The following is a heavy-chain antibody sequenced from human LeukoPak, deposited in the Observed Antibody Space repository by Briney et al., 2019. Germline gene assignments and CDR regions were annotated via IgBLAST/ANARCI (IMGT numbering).Heavy chain of an antibody. J-gene: IGHJ3*02. CDR3: AREGTRPPMVPGVHLYDAFDI. CDR2: IYTGGST. V-gene: IGHV4-4*07. Sequence: SETLSLTCTVAGGSISSYYWSWIRQPAGKGLEWSGRIYTGGSTNYNPSLNSRVTRSVVTSQHQVPLQLSSVTAADTAVYYCAREGTRPPMVPGVHLYDAFDIWGQGTMVSVSS. CDR1: GGSISSYY. D-gene: IGHD3-10*01.